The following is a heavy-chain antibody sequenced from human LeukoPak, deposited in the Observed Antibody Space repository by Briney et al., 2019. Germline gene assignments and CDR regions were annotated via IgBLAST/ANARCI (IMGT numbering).Heavy chain of an antibody. CDR2: ISSSGSTI. CDR1: GFTFSDYY. CDR3: ARDGKGPRVWYYYDSSGYTTRFDY. V-gene: IGHV3-11*04. J-gene: IGHJ4*02. D-gene: IGHD3-22*01. Sequence: PGGSLRLSCAASGFTFSDYYMSWIRQAPGKGLEWVSYISSSGSTIYYADSVKGRFTISRDNAKNSLYLQMNSLRAEDTAVYYCARDGKGPRVWYYYDSSGYTTRFDYWGQGTLVTVSS.